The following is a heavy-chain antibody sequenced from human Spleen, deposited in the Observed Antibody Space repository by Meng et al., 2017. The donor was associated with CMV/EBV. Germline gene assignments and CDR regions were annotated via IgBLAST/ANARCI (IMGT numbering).Heavy chain of an antibody. CDR1: GYTFTSYG. CDR3: ARDRRRYCSSTSCTRAPHAFDI. Sequence: ASVKVSCKASGYTFTSYGISWVRQAPGQGLEWTGWISAYNGNTNYAQKLQGRVTMTTDTSTSTAYMELRSLRSDHTAVYYCARDRRRYCSSTSCTRAPHAFDIWGQGTMVTVSS. J-gene: IGHJ3*02. D-gene: IGHD2-2*01. V-gene: IGHV1-18*01. CDR2: ISAYNGNT.